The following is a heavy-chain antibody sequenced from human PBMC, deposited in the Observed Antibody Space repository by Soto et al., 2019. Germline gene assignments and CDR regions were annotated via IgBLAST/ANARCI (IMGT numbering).Heavy chain of an antibody. CDR2: VSPDGIYT. D-gene: IGHD3-22*01. CDR1: RSTISRNW. CDR3: AVGYDGASGYIGY. V-gene: IGHV3-74*01. Sequence: EVPLVESGGGLVQPGGSLRLSCAISRSTISRNWMHCLRQTSGQGLTLVSRVSPDGIYTSYAESVKGRLTISRDNSKNTVLLQMASLRADDTAVYLCAVGYDGASGYIGYWGQGTLVTVSS. J-gene: IGHJ4*02.